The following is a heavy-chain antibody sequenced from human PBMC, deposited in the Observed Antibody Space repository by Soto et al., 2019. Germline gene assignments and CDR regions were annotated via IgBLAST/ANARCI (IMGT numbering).Heavy chain of an antibody. CDR1: GFTFDDYA. CDR2: ITWNSGTI. J-gene: IGHJ6*02. CDR3: AKDHYGSPIYGMDV. V-gene: IGHV3-9*01. Sequence: EVQLVESGGGLVQPGRSLRLSCAASGFTFDDYAMHWVRQTPGKGLEWVSGITWNSGTIGYADSVKGRFTISRDNGKNSLYLQMNCLRPEETALHYWAKDHYGSPIYGMDVWGQGTTVTVSS. D-gene: IGHD3-10*01.